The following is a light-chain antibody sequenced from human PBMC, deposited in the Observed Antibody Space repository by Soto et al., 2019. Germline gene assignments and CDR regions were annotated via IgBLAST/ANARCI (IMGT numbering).Light chain of an antibody. V-gene: IGLV1-51*01. CDR2: DDI. CDR1: TSNVANNF. CDR3: GSWDSSLTANV. Sequence: QSVLTQPPSVSAAPGQKVTISCSGTTSNVANNFVSWYQQFPGKAPKLLIYDDIRRPSGIPDRFSASKPGTSATLGITGLQTGDEADYYCGSWDSSLTANVFGTGTKVTVL. J-gene: IGLJ1*01.